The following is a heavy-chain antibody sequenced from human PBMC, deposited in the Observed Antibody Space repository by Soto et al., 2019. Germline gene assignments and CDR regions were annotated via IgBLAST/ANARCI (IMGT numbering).Heavy chain of an antibody. CDR1: GYTFTNFG. Sequence: ASVKVSCKASGYTFTNFGISWVRQAPGQGLEWMGWISAYNGNTNYAQKFQGRVTMTTDTSTSTAYMEVRSLRFDDTAVYYCAGGGPPMTYGGRGPRITVPS. CDR3: AGGGPPMTY. D-gene: IGHD3-16*01. V-gene: IGHV1-18*01. J-gene: IGHJ4*02. CDR2: ISAYNGNT.